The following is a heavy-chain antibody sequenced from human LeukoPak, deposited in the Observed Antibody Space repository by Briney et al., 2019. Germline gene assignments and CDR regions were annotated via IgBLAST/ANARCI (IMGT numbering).Heavy chain of an antibody. J-gene: IGHJ4*02. CDR2: MNPNSGNT. CDR1: GYTFTSYD. CDR3: ARGSSVAGLDY. D-gene: IGHD6-19*01. Sequence: ASVKVSCKASGYTFTSYDINWVRQATGQGLEWMGWMNPNSGNTGYAQKFQGRVTMTRDMSTSTVYMELSSLRSEDTAVYYCARGSSVAGLDYWGQGTLVTVSS. V-gene: IGHV1-8*02.